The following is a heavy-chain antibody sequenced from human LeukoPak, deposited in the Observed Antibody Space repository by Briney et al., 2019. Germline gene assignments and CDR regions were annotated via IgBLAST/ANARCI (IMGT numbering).Heavy chain of an antibody. Sequence: SETLSLTCAVYGGSFSGYYWSWIRQPPGKGLEWIGEINHSGSTNYNPSLKSRVTISVDTSKNQFSLKLSSVTAADTAVYYCARGLVNDYVWGSYRYTLLFDYWGQGTLVTVSS. CDR1: GGSFSGYY. D-gene: IGHD3-16*02. V-gene: IGHV4-34*01. CDR3: ARGLVNDYVWGSYRYTLLFDY. CDR2: INHSGST. J-gene: IGHJ4*02.